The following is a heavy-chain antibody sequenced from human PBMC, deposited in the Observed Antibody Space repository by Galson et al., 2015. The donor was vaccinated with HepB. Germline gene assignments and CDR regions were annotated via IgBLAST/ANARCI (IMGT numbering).Heavy chain of an antibody. CDR2: ISAYNGNT. J-gene: IGHJ4*02. CDR3: ARSPYYYGSGSLNRGVEFDY. V-gene: IGHV1-18*01. CDR1: GYTFTSYG. D-gene: IGHD3-10*01. Sequence: SVKVSCKASGYTFTSYGISWVRQAPGQGLEWMGWISAYNGNTNYAQKLQGRVTMTTDTSTSTAYMELRSLRSDDTAVYYCARSPYYYGSGSLNRGVEFDYWGQGTLVTVSS.